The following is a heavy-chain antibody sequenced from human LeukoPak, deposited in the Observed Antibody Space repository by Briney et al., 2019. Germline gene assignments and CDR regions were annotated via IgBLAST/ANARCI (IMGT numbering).Heavy chain of an antibody. J-gene: IGHJ5*02. V-gene: IGHV3-30*02. D-gene: IGHD2-15*01. Sequence: GGSLRLSCAASGFTFRTNGMHWVRQAPGKGLEWVAFIRDDASDKYYADSVKGRFTISRDNSENTLFLQMNSLRVEDTAVYYCARDQLHHNSGGSLYDPWGQGRLVSVSS. CDR3: ARDQLHHNSGGSLYDP. CDR1: GFTFRTNG. CDR2: IRDDASDK.